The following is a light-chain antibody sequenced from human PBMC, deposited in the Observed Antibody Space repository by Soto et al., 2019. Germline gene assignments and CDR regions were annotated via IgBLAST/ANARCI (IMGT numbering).Light chain of an antibody. CDR2: AAS. J-gene: IGKJ1*01. Sequence: EIVLTQSPGTLSLSPGERATLSCRASQSVSSYYLAWYQQKPGQAPRLLIYAASSRATGIPDRFSGGGSGTHFTLTLSRLEPEDFAVYYCQQCGSSPWTFGQGTKVEIK. V-gene: IGKV3-20*01. CDR1: QSVSSYY. CDR3: QQCGSSPWT.